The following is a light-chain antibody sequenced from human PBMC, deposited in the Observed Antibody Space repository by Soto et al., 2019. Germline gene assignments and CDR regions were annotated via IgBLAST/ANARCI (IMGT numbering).Light chain of an antibody. V-gene: IGKV3-20*01. CDR2: IAS. CDR1: QSVSSNS. CDR3: QQYGSSPWT. Sequence: EIVLTHSPGTLSLSPGERATLSCRASQSVSSNSLAWYQQKTGQTPRLLIYIASSRAPGIPDRFSGSGSGTHFTLTISRVEPEDFAVYYCQQYGSSPWTFGQGTKVEIK. J-gene: IGKJ1*01.